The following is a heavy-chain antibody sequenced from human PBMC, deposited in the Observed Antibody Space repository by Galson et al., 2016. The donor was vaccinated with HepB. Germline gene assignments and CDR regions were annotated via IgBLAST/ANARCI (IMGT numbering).Heavy chain of an antibody. CDR3: ARPVNRVGTGY. CDR2: INPNNGDT. V-gene: IGHV1-2*02. CDR1: GYTFTPYD. J-gene: IGHJ4*02. D-gene: IGHD1-1*01. Sequence: SVKVSCKASGYTFTPYDIYWVRQAPGQGLEWMGWINPNNGDTMYAQNFRGRVTLTRDTSISTAYMELDSLTSDDTAVYYCARPVNRVGTGYWGQGNLVTVSS.